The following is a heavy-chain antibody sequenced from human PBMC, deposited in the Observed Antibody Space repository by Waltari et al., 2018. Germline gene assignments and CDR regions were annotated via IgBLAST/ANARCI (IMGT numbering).Heavy chain of an antibody. J-gene: IGHJ3*01. CDR1: GFTVSSTY. Sequence: ELQVVESGGGLIQPGASLRLSCAASGFTVSSTYMAWVRQAPGKGPDGVSVIFTRGSTYHADSVKGRFTISRDNSENTVHLQMKNLTAEDTALYYCARATNWVLEAFALGGEGTMVTVSP. CDR2: IFTRGST. CDR3: ARATNWVLEAFAL. V-gene: IGHV3-53*01. D-gene: IGHD1-1*01.